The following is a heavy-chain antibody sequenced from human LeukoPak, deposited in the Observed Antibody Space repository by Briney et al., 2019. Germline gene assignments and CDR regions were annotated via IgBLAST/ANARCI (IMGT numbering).Heavy chain of an antibody. CDR3: ARIGHSGAFDI. CDR1: GFTFSSYT. V-gene: IGHV3-21*01. CDR2: ISSSSSYI. D-gene: IGHD6-25*01. Sequence: GGSLRLSCAASGFTFSSYTMNWVRQAPGKGLEWVSSISSSSSYIYYADSVEGRFTISRDNAKNSLYLQMNSLRAGDTAVYYCARIGHSGAFDIWGQGTMVTVSS. J-gene: IGHJ3*02.